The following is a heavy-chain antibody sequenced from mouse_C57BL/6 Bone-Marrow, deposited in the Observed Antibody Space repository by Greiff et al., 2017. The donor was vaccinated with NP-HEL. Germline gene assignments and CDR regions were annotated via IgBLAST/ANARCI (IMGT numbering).Heavy chain of an antibody. V-gene: IGHV1-42*01. CDR3: ASNFISTVVATRYFDV. CDR2: INPSTGGT. CDR1: GYSFTGYY. J-gene: IGHJ1*03. Sequence: VQLQQSGPELVKPGASVKISCKASGYSFTGYYMNWVKQSPEKSLEWIGEINPSTGGTTYNQKFKAKATLTVDKSSSTAYMQLKSLTSEDSAVYYCASNFISTVVATRYFDVWGTGTTVTVSS. D-gene: IGHD1-1*01.